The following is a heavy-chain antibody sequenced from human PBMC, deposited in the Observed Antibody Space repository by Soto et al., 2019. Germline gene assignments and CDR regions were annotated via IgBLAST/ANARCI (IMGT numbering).Heavy chain of an antibody. Sequence: SETLSLTCAVSGGSISSYYWSWIRQPPGKGLEWIGYIYYSGSTNYNPSLKSRVTLSVDTSKNQFSLKLSSVTAADTAVYYCARAQGKYYDILTGFPTQKYYFDYWGQGTLVTVSS. D-gene: IGHD3-9*01. CDR1: GGSISSYY. CDR3: ARAQGKYYDILTGFPTQKYYFDY. V-gene: IGHV4-59*01. CDR2: IYYSGST. J-gene: IGHJ4*02.